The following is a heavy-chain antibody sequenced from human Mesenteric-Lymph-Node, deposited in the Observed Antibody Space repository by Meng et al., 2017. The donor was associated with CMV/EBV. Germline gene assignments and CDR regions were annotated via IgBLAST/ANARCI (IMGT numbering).Heavy chain of an antibody. CDR3: AKGGRMTTVTTL. CDR1: GGSFSDYY. D-gene: IGHD4-11*01. V-gene: IGHV4-34*01. J-gene: IGHJ4*02. Sequence: SETLSLTCAVYGGSFSDYYWSWIRQPPGKGLEWIGAINHSGSTNYNPSLKSRVTILVDTSKNQFSLKLSSVIDAYTAVYSCAKGGRMTTVTTLWGQGTLVTVSS. CDR2: INHSGST.